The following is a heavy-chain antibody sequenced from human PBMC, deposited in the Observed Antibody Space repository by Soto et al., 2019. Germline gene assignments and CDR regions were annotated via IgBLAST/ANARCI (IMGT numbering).Heavy chain of an antibody. D-gene: IGHD3-10*01. Sequence: HPGGSLRLSCAASGFTFSSYGMHWVRQAPGKGLEWVAVIWYDGSNKYYADSVKGRFTISRDNSKNTVYLQMNSLRAEDTAVYYCARDLSVYGSGYYFDYWGQGTLVTVSS. CDR3: ARDLSVYGSGYYFDY. CDR2: IWYDGSNK. CDR1: GFTFSSYG. J-gene: IGHJ4*02. V-gene: IGHV3-33*01.